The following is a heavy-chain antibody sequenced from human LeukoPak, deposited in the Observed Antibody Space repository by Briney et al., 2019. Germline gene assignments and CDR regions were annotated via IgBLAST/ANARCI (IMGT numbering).Heavy chain of an antibody. V-gene: IGHV3-30*04. J-gene: IGHJ4*02. Sequence: PGGSLRLSCAASGFTFSTYSMHWVRQAPGKGLEWVAVISYDGSNKYYADSVKGRFTISRGNSKNTLYLQMNSLRAEDTAVYYCARGKGQSSAPVLLPRLGDWGQGTLVTVSS. CDR2: ISYDGSNK. CDR3: ARGKGQSSAPVLLPRLGD. CDR1: GFTFSTYS. D-gene: IGHD3-16*01.